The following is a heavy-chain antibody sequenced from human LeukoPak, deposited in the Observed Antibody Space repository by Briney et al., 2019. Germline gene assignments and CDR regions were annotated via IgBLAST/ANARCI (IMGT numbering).Heavy chain of an antibody. Sequence: GGSLRLSCAASDFTFSTYNMNWVRQAPGKGLEWVSYISSSSTTKYYADSVKGRFTISRDNAENSVFLQMNSLSDEDTAVYYCAGGDYSDYKRLDYWGQGTLVTASS. D-gene: IGHD4-11*01. J-gene: IGHJ4*02. CDR1: DFTFSTYN. CDR3: AGGDYSDYKRLDY. CDR2: ISSSSTTK. V-gene: IGHV3-48*02.